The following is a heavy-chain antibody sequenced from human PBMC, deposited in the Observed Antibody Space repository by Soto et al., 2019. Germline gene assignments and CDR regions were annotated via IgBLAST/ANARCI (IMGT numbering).Heavy chain of an antibody. J-gene: IGHJ5*02. CDR1: DGSLSDDY. D-gene: IGHD1-1*01. Sequence: QVQLQQWGAGLLKPSETLSLTCAVYDGSLSDDYYTWTRQSPGKGLEWIGEIHPSGSTYYNPFLKTLVTLTQDTSKKPISLNLISVTAADTGEYYCSRGNDAYKGGRTWGQGTLVTVSS. CDR3: SRGNDAYKGGRT. V-gene: IGHV4-34*02. CDR2: IHPSGST.